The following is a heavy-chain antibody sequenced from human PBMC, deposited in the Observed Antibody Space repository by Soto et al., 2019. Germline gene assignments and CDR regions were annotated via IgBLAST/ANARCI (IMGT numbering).Heavy chain of an antibody. CDR3: VRRVSGNYDY. CDR1: GFTVSSYD. V-gene: IGHV3-64*01. CDR2: ISSNGGTT. Sequence: EVQLAESGGGMVQPGGSLRLSCVASGFTVSSYDMHWVRQAQGQGLEYVSCISSNGGTTYYGNSVKSRFTISRDNSKNTLYLQMGSLRAEDMAVYYCVRRVSGNYDYWGQGTLVTVSS. D-gene: IGHD1-7*01. J-gene: IGHJ4*02.